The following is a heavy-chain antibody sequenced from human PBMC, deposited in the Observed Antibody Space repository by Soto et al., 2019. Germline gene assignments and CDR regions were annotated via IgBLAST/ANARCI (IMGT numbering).Heavy chain of an antibody. V-gene: IGHV3-33*01. CDR1: GFTFSSYG. Sequence: VQLVESGGGVVQPGRSLRLSCAASGFTFSSYGMHWVRQAPGKGLEWVAVIWYDGSNKYYADSVKGRFTISRDNSKNTLYLQMNSLRAEDTAVYYCARDSGYRHSGGSFWVPPNAAFDIWGQGTMVTVSS. CDR2: IWYDGSNK. J-gene: IGHJ3*02. D-gene: IGHD2-15*01. CDR3: ARDSGYRHSGGSFWVPPNAAFDI.